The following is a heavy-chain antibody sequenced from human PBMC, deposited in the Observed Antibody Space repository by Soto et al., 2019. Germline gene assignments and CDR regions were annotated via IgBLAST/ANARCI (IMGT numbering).Heavy chain of an antibody. J-gene: IGHJ4*02. CDR1: GFTSSSYV. Sequence: PGGSLRLSCEGSGFTSSSYVMHWVRQAPGKGLEWVALISFDGSKKNYADSVKGRFTISRDNSKNMMYLQMNSLRPEDTAVYYCARGVFYSYGSSGYSPDYCGQGTLVTVSS. D-gene: IGHD3-22*01. CDR3: ARGVFYSYGSSGYSPDY. V-gene: IGHV3-30-3*01. CDR2: ISFDGSKK.